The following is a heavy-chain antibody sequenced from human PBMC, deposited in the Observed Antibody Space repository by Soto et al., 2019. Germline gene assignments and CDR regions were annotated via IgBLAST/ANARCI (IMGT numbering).Heavy chain of an antibody. CDR1: GGSISSYY. Sequence: SETLSLTCTVSGGSISSYYWSWIRQPPGKGLEWIGYIYYSGSTNYNPSLKSRVTISVDTSKNQFSLKLSSVTAADTAVYYCARYGYSGYDWWGTFDYWGQGTLVTVSS. CDR2: IYYSGST. D-gene: IGHD5-12*01. CDR3: ARYGYSGYDWWGTFDY. J-gene: IGHJ4*02. V-gene: IGHV4-59*01.